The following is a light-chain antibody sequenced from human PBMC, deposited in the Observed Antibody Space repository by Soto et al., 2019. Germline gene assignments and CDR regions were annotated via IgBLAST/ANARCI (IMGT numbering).Light chain of an antibody. Sequence: IVFTQSPATLSVSPGARATLSCRASQSISDTLAWYQQKPGQAPRLLIHGASTRAPGFPARFSGSGSGTDFSLTISSLQSEDFAVYYCQQYNNWPWTFGQGTKVDIK. J-gene: IGKJ1*01. V-gene: IGKV3-15*01. CDR1: QSISDT. CDR3: QQYNNWPWT. CDR2: GAS.